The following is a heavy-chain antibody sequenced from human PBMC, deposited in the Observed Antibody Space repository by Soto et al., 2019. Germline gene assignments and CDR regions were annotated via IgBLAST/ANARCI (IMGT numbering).Heavy chain of an antibody. CDR3: ARIGSSYGLRGPFDY. Sequence: QVQLQESGPGLVKPSQTLSLTCTVSGGSIGSGGYYWSWIRQHPGKGLEWIGYIYYSGSTYYNPSLKSRVTISVDTSKNQFSLKLSSVTAADTAVYYCARIGSSYGLRGPFDYWGQGTLVTVSS. J-gene: IGHJ4*02. V-gene: IGHV4-31*03. CDR1: GGSIGSGGYY. CDR2: IYYSGST. D-gene: IGHD5-18*01.